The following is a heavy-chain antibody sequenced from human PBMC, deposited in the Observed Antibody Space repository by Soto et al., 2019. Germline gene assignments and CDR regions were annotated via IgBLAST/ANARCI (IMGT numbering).Heavy chain of an antibody. D-gene: IGHD6-6*01. CDR1: GGSITGYY. CDR2: IYNSGNT. Sequence: QVQLHESGPGLVKPSETLSLTCTDSGGSITGYYWNWIRQPQGKGLQWIGYIYNSGNTNYNPSLRSRATISVDTSKNQFSPKLTSVTAADTAVYYCAAPPRYWGQGTLVTVSS. V-gene: IGHV4-59*01. CDR3: AAPPRY. J-gene: IGHJ4*02.